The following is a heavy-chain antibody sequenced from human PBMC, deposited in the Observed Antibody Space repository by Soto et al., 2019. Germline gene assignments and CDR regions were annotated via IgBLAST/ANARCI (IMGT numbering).Heavy chain of an antibody. CDR1: GFNFNTYF. CDR3: ARDDEHGSNCGLAY. J-gene: IGHJ4*02. D-gene: IGHD2-21*01. V-gene: IGHV3-30*13. CDR2: IFPNGRDK. Sequence: QVQLVQSGGGVVQPGRSLRLSCAASGFNFNTYFMHWVRQAPGKGLEWVAMIFPNGRDKEYADSVKGRFTIPRDNSNNRMYLQMDSLRPEDTAVYYCARDDEHGSNCGLAYWGQGALVTVSS.